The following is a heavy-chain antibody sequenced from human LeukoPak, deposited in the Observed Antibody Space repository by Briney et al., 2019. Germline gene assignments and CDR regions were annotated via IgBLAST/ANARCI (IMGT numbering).Heavy chain of an antibody. J-gene: IGHJ3*02. CDR2: IWYDGSNK. CDR3: ARLPDYYGSGSYYDAFDI. D-gene: IGHD3-10*01. Sequence: PGRSLRLSCAASGFTFSNYGMHWVRQAPGKGLEWVAVIWYDGSNKYYADSVKGRFTISRDNSKNTLYLQMNSLRAEDTAVYYCARLPDYYGSGSYYDAFDIWGQGTMVTVSS. CDR1: GFTFSNYG. V-gene: IGHV3-33*08.